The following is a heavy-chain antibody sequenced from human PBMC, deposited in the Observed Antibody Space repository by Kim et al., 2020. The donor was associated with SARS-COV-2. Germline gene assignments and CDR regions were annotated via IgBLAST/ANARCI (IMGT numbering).Heavy chain of an antibody. V-gene: IGHV4-34*01. CDR2: INHSGST. CDR1: GGSFSGYY. J-gene: IGHJ3*02. Sequence: SETLSLTCAVYGGSFSGYYWGWIRQPPGKGLEWIGEINHSGSTNYNPSLKSRVTISVDTSKNQFSLKLSSVTAADTAVYYCARGPDPWPPRAFVIWSQVT. CDR3: ARGPDPWPPRAFVI.